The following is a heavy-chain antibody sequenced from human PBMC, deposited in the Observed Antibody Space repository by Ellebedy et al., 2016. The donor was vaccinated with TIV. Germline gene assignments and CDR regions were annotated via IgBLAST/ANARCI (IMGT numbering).Heavy chain of an antibody. J-gene: IGHJ4*02. CDR3: ASTEHVGFWGY. CDR1: GASISSYS. CDR2: MSNSGST. V-gene: IGHV4-4*08. Sequence: MPSETLSLTCNVSGASISSYSWSWIRQPPGKGLEWIGYMSNSGSTNYNPSLKSRVTISVDTSKSQFSLKLTSVTAADTAVYYCASTEHVGFWGYWGQGTLVTVSS. D-gene: IGHD3-16*01.